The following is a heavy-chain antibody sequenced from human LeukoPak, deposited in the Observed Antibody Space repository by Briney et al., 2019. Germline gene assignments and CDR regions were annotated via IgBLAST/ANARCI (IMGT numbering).Heavy chain of an antibody. J-gene: IGHJ6*03. Sequence: SETLSLTCAVYGGSLTGYYWRWIRQPPGKGLEWIGEINHSGSTNYNPSLKSRVTISVDTSKNQLSLKLSSVTAADTAVYYCAREAIVVVPAARFMSDARYMDVWGRGATVTVSS. CDR2: INHSGST. D-gene: IGHD2-2*01. V-gene: IGHV4-34*01. CDR1: GGSLTGYY. CDR3: AREAIVVVPAARFMSDARYMDV.